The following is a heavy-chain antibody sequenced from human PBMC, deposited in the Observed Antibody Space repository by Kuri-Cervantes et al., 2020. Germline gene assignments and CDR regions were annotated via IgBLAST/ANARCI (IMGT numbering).Heavy chain of an antibody. J-gene: IGHJ5*02. V-gene: IGHV4-39*07. Sequence: SETLSLTCTVSGGSISSRSYYWGWIRQPPGKGLEWIGNIYYSGSTYHNPSLKSRVTISVDTSKNQFSLKLNSVTAADTAVYFCASGAYGSRSSNWFDPWGQGTLVTVSS. CDR3: ASGAYGSRSSNWFDP. CDR2: IYYSGST. D-gene: IGHD3-10*01. CDR1: GGSISSRSYY.